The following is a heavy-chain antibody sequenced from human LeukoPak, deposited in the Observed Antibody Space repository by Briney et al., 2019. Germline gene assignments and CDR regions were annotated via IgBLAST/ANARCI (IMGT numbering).Heavy chain of an antibody. Sequence: GGSLRLSCAASGFTFSSYWMSWVRQAPGKGLEWVANIKQEGSEKYYVDSVKGRFTISRDNAKNSLYLQMNSLRAEDTAVYYCARDHYYGSGSLTGFDYWGQGTLVTVSS. D-gene: IGHD3-10*01. CDR1: GFTFSSYW. CDR2: IKQEGSEK. V-gene: IGHV3-7*01. CDR3: ARDHYYGSGSLTGFDY. J-gene: IGHJ4*02.